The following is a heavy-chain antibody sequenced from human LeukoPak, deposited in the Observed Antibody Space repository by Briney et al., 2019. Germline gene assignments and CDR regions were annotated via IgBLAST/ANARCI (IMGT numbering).Heavy chain of an antibody. J-gene: IGHJ3*02. V-gene: IGHV4-38-2*01. D-gene: IGHD1-26*01. CDR3: ASRRRVVGATRASDI. Sequence: PSETLSLTCAVSGYSISSGYYWGWIRQPPGKGLEWIGSIYHSGSTYYNPSLKSRVTISVDTSKNQFSLKLSSVTAADTAVSYCASRRRVVGATRASDIWGQGTMVTVSS. CDR2: IYHSGST. CDR1: GYSISSGYY.